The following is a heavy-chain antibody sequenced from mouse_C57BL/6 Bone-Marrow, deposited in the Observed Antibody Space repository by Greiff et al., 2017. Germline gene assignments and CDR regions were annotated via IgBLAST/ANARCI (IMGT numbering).Heavy chain of an antibody. CDR3: AGVWSSWFAY. D-gene: IGHD2-10*02. CDR2: IYPRSGNT. V-gene: IGHV1-81*01. Sequence: QVQLQQSGAELARPGASVKLSCTASGYTFTSYGISWVKQRTGQGLEWIGEIYPRSGNTYYNETFKGKATLTADKSSSTAYMELRSLTSEDSAVYFCAGVWSSWFAYWGQGTLVTVSA. CDR1: GYTFTSYG. J-gene: IGHJ3*01.